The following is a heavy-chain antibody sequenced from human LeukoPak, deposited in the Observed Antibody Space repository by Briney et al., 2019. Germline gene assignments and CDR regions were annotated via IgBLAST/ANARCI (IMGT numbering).Heavy chain of an antibody. CDR1: GFSLSTSAVG. J-gene: IGHJ5*02. Sequence: SGPTLVKPTQTLTLTCTFSGFSLSTSAVGVGWIRQPPGTALEWLALIYWYGDKCYSPSLRSRLTITKDNSKNQVVLTMTNMDPVDTATYYCARRIRFGESSKENWFDPWGQGTLVTVSS. D-gene: IGHD3-10*01. V-gene: IGHV2-5*01. CDR2: IYWYGDK. CDR3: ARRIRFGESSKENWFDP.